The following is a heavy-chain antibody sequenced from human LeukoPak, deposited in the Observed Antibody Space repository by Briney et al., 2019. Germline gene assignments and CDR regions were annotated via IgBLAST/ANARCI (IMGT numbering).Heavy chain of an antibody. CDR3: AREGGSYGTNWFDP. J-gene: IGHJ5*02. Sequence: ASVKVSCKASGGTFSNYAISWVRQAPGQGLEWMGGIIPMFGVANYAQKFQGRVTITADKSTSIAYMELSSLRSEDTAVYYCAREGGSYGTNWFDPWGQGTLVTVSS. V-gene: IGHV1-69*10. CDR2: IIPMFGVA. D-gene: IGHD1-26*01. CDR1: GGTFSNYA.